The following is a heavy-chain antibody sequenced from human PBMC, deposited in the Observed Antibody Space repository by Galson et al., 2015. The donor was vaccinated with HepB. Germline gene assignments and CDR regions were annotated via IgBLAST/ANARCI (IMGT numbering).Heavy chain of an antibody. J-gene: IGHJ4*02. CDR3: AGRTRAPYHLLN. CDR2: ISSSNNYI. CDR1: GFTFSSYS. D-gene: IGHD2-2*01. Sequence: SLRLSCAASGFTFSSYSMNWVRQAPGKGLEWVSSISSSNNYIYYADSVKGRFTISRDNAKNSLYLQMNSLRAEDTAVYYCAGRTRAPYHLLNWGQGTLVTVSS. V-gene: IGHV3-21*01.